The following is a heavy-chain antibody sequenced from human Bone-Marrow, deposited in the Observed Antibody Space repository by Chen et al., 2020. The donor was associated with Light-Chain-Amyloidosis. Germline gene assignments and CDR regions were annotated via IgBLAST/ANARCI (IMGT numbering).Heavy chain of an antibody. J-gene: IGHJ4*02. CDR2: IHHGGST. Sequence: QVQLVESGPGLVKPSETLSLTCAVPGSSVRGGYLWGWIRQPPGKGLEWIGNIHHGGSTYYNPSLESRVAVSLDTSKNYFSLRLRSVTAADTAVYYCARVNSRLLSEDYFDFWGQGSLVTVSS. V-gene: IGHV4-38-2*01. D-gene: IGHD2-21*01. CDR1: GSSVRGGYL. CDR3: ARVNSRLLSEDYFDF.